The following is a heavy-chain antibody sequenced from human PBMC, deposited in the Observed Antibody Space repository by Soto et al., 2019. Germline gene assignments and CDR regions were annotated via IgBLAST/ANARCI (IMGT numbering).Heavy chain of an antibody. D-gene: IGHD2-2*01. V-gene: IGHV4-59*01. CDR2: IYYSGSI. CDR3: ARGDSAAIFDY. J-gene: IGHJ4*02. Sequence: QVQLQESGPGLVKPSETLSLTCTVSGGSISSYYWSWIRQPPGKGLEWIGYIYYSGSINYNPSLKSRVTISVDTSKNQFSLKLSSVTAADTAVYYCARGDSAAIFDYWGQGTLVTVSS. CDR1: GGSISSYY.